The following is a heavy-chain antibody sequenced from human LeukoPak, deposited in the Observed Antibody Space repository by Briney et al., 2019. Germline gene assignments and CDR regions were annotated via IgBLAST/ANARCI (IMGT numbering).Heavy chain of an antibody. J-gene: IGHJ6*02. Sequence: PGGSLRLSCAASGFTFSSYAMHWVRQAPGKGLEWVAVISYDGSNKYYADSVKGRFTISRDNSKNTLYLQVNSLRAEDTAVYYCARARQWILWFGEWNYYYGMDVWGQGTTVTVSS. CDR3: ARARQWILWFGEWNYYYGMDV. CDR1: GFTFSSYA. CDR2: ISYDGSNK. V-gene: IGHV3-30-3*01. D-gene: IGHD3-10*01.